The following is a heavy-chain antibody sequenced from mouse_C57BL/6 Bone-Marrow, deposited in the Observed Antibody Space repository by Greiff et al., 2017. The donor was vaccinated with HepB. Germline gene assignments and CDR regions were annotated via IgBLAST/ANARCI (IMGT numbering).Heavy chain of an antibody. CDR2: IRLKSDNYAT. J-gene: IGHJ4*01. V-gene: IGHV6-3*01. D-gene: IGHD2-5*01. CDR3: TGPTIVTTSYYAMDY. Sequence: EVKLMESGGGLVQPGGSMKLSCVASGFTFSNYWMNWVRQSPEKGLEWVAQIRLKSDNYATHYAESVKGRFTISRDDSKSSVYLQMNNLRAEDTGIYYCTGPTIVTTSYYAMDYWGQGTSVTVSS. CDR1: GFTFSNYW.